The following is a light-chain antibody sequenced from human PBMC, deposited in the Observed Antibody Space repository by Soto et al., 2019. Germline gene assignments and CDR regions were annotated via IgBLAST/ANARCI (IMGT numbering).Light chain of an antibody. CDR1: QSIASTY. CDR2: GAS. J-gene: IGKJ1*01. V-gene: IGKV3-20*01. Sequence: EIVLTQSPGTLSLSPGERATLSCRASQSIASTYLAWYQQKPGQAPRLLIFGASSRATGIPDRFSGRGSGTDFTLTISRLEPEDFAVYYCQQLGTSPRTFGQGTKVEIK. CDR3: QQLGTSPRT.